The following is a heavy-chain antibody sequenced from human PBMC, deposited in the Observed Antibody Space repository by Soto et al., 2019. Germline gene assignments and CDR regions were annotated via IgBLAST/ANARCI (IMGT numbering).Heavy chain of an antibody. CDR3: ARASGGQYWFDP. CDR2: IYHDGTNT. CDR1: GFIFSNNC. Sequence: PGGSLRLSCEASGFIFSNNCMHWVRPAPGKGLVWVSRIYHDGTNTKYAESVKDRFTISRDNAKNTLYLQMNSLRAEDTAVYYYARASGGQYWFDPWGRGPLFTVSS. D-gene: IGHD3-10*01. V-gene: IGHV3-74*01. J-gene: IGHJ5*02.